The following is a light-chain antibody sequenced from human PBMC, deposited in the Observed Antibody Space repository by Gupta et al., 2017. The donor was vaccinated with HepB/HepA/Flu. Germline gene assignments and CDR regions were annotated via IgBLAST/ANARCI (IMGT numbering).Light chain of an antibody. J-gene: IGLJ3*02. CDR2: EVS. CDR1: STDIGGYEY. V-gene: IGLV2-14*03. CDR3: TSYSHTTQRV. Sequence: QSALTQVASVSGSPGQSITISCTGTSTDIGGYEYVSWYQQHPGKAPKLLMYEVSRRPSGVSSRFSASKSGITDSLTISGLQAEDEADDYCTSYSHTTQRVFGGGTKLTVL.